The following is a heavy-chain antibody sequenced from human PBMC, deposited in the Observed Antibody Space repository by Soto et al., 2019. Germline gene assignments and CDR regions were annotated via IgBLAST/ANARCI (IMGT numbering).Heavy chain of an antibody. J-gene: IGHJ4*02. D-gene: IGHD6-13*01. CDR1: GGSISSSSYY. CDR2: INHSGST. V-gene: IGHV4-39*07. CDR3: ARGKYSSSWRYYFDY. Sequence: PSETLSLTCTVSGGSISSSSYYWGWIRQPPGKGLEWIGEINHSGSTNYNPSLKSRVTISVDTSKNQFSLKLSSVTAADTAVYYCARGKYSSSWRYYFDYWGQGTLVTVSS.